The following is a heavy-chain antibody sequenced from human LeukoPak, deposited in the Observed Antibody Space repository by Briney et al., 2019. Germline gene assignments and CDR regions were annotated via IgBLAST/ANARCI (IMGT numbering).Heavy chain of an antibody. CDR2: IYYSGST. J-gene: IGHJ1*01. D-gene: IGHD3-9*01. CDR3: ARDRPRFDWLLAGYFQH. CDR1: GGSISSSSYY. V-gene: IGHV4-39*07. Sequence: SETLSLTCTVSGGSISSSSYYWGWIRQPPGKGLEWIGSIYYSGSTYYNPSLESRVTISVDTSKNQFSLKLSSVTAADTAVYYCARDRPRFDWLLAGYFQHWGQGTLVTVSS.